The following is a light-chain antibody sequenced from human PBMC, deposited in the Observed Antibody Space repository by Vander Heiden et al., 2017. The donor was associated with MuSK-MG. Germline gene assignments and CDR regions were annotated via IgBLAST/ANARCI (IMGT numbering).Light chain of an antibody. V-gene: IGLV2-23*02. Sequence: QSALTQPASVSGSPGQSTTISCTGTSRDIGSYEFVSWYQQHPGKAPKLMIYEVTKRPSGVSNRFSGSRSGNTASLTISGLQAEDEADYYCCSYAGNSVVIFGGGTKLTVL. CDR1: SRDIGSYEF. CDR2: EVT. J-gene: IGLJ2*01. CDR3: CSYAGNSVVI.